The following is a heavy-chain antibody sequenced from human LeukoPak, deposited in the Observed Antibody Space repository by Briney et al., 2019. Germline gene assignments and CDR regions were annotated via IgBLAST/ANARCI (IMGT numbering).Heavy chain of an antibody. CDR1: GFSFSSYN. Sequence: PGGSLRLSCTASGFSFSSYNINWVRQAPGKGLEWVSSFISSSNYMYYADSVKGRFTISRDNAENALYLQINNLRAEDTGVYYCARDHTALVPVYMDVWGKGTTVTVSS. J-gene: IGHJ6*03. CDR2: FISSSNYM. V-gene: IGHV3-21*01. CDR3: ARDHTALVPVYMDV. D-gene: IGHD5-18*01.